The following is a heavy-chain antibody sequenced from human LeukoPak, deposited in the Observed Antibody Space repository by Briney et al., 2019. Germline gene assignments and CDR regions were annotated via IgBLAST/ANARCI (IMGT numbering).Heavy chain of an antibody. D-gene: IGHD6-19*01. CDR3: AKAGPLGSSGATYEEY. CDR2: ISGSGGST. CDR1: GFTFSSYA. J-gene: IGHJ4*02. V-gene: IGHV3-23*01. Sequence: PGGSLRLSCAASGFTFSSYAMSWVRQAPGKGLEGVSAISGSGGSTYYADSVKGRFTISRDNSKNTLYLQMNSLRAEDTAVYYCAKAGPLGSSGATYEEYWGQGTLVTVSS.